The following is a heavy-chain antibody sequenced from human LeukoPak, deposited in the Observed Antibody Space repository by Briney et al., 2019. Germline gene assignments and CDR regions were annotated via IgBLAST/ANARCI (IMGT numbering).Heavy chain of an antibody. D-gene: IGHD5-18*01. CDR2: ISSNGDRI. Sequence: GGSLRLSCSVSGFTFSSYAMYWVRQPPGKGLEYVSAISSNGDRIYYADSVKGRFTISRDNSKNTLYLQMNSLRAEDTAVYYCTKGTIWLPFDYWGQGTLVTVSS. CDR3: TKGTIWLPFDY. V-gene: IGHV3-64*04. CDR1: GFTFSSYA. J-gene: IGHJ4*02.